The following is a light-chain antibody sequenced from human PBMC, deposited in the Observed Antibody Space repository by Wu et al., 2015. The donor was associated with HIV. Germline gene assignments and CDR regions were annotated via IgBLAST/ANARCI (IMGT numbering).Light chain of an antibody. CDR2: GTS. CDR1: QSVGNN. Sequence: EIVMTQSPATLSVSPGERATLSCRASQSVGNNLAWYQQKPGQPPRLLIYGTSTRATGIPARFNGSRSGTEYSLSISSLKPEDFAVYFCQQYNTWPPLTFGGGTKVEIK. V-gene: IGKV3-15*01. CDR3: QQYNTWPPLT. J-gene: IGKJ4*01.